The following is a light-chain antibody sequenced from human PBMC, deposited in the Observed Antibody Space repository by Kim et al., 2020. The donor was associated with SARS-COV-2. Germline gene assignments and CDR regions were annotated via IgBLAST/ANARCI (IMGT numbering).Light chain of an antibody. CDR1: QSVSSN. J-gene: IGKJ4*01. Sequence: ASPGERATRSCRASQSVSSNLAWYQHKPGQAPRLLIHGASTRATGIPARFSGSGSGTEFTFTISSLQSEDFAVYYCQQYNKWPLTFGGGTKVDIK. V-gene: IGKV3D-15*01. CDR3: QQYNKWPLT. CDR2: GAS.